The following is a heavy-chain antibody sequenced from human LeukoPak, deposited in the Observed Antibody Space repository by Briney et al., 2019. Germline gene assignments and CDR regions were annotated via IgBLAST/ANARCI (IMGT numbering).Heavy chain of an antibody. D-gene: IGHD1-26*01. CDR1: GFTFSDYY. CDR3: ASLSGSYYYYGMDV. V-gene: IGHV3-11*01. Sequence: GGSLRLSCAASGFTFSDYYMSWIRQAPGKGLEWVSYISSSGSTIYYADPVKGRFTISRDNAKNSLYLQMNSLRAEDTAVYYCASLSGSYYYYGMDVWGQGTTVTVSS. J-gene: IGHJ6*02. CDR2: ISSSGSTI.